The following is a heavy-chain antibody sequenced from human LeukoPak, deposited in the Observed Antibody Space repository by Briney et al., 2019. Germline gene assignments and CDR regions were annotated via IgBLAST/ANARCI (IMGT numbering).Heavy chain of an antibody. CDR3: VKWGSYRHFDY. V-gene: IGHV3-64D*06. D-gene: IGHD3-16*02. CDR1: GFTFSSYA. Sequence: GGSLRLSCSASGFTFSSYAMHWVRQAPGKGLEYVSAISSNGSSTYYADSVKGRFTISRDNSKNTLYLQMSSLRAEDTAVYYCVKWGSYRHFDYWGQGTLVTVSS. J-gene: IGHJ4*02. CDR2: ISSNGSST.